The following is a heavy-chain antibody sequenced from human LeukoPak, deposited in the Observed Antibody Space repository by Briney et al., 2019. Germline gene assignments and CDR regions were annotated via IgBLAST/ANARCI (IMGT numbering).Heavy chain of an antibody. CDR3: ARGDEWEGLVVVVAANLIDY. J-gene: IGHJ4*02. D-gene: IGHD2-15*01. CDR1: GFTFSSYA. Sequence: PGRSLRLSCAASGFTFSSYAMHWVRQAPGKGLEWVAVISYDGSNKYYADSVKGRFTISRDNSKNTLYLQMNSLRAEDTAVYYCARGDEWEGLVVVVAANLIDYWGQGTLVTVSS. CDR2: ISYDGSNK. V-gene: IGHV3-30-3*01.